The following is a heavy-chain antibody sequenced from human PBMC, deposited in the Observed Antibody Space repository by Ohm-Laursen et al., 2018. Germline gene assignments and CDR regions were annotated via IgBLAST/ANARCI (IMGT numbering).Heavy chain of an antibody. CDR3: ARDYYDSSGGTWYFDY. V-gene: IGHV1-18*01. CDR2: ISAYNGNT. D-gene: IGHD3-22*01. CDR1: GYTFTSYD. J-gene: IGHJ4*02. Sequence: GASVKVSCKTSGYTFTSYDINWVRQATGQGLEWMGWISAYNGNTNYAQKPQGRVTMTTDTSTSTAYMELRSLRSDDTAVYYCARDYYDSSGGTWYFDYWGQGTLVTVSS.